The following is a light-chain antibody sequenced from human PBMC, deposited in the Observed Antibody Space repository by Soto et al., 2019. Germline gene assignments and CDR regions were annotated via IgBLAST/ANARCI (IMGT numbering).Light chain of an antibody. CDR3: LSYGKV. CDR2: EVS. J-gene: IGLJ1*01. V-gene: IGLV2-14*01. CDR1: SNDVGGYNY. Sequence: QSALTQPASVSGSPGQSITISCTGTSNDVGGYNYVSWYQQHPGKAPKLMIYEVSNRPSGVSNRFSGSKSGNTASLTISGLQAEDEADYYCLSYGKVFGTGTKLTVL.